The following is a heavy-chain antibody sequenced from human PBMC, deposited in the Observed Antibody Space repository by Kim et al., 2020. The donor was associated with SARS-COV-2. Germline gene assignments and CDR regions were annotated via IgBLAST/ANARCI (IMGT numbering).Heavy chain of an antibody. CDR3: ARGRGY. Sequence: HSGSTNSNPSLKSRVTISVDTSKNQFSLKLSSVTAADTAVYYCARGRGYWGQGTLVTVSS. D-gene: IGHD3-10*01. CDR2: HSGST. V-gene: IGHV4-34*01. J-gene: IGHJ4*02.